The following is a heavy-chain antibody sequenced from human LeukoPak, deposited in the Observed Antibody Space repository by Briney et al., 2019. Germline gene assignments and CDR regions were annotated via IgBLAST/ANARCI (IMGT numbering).Heavy chain of an antibody. V-gene: IGHV3-20*04. CDR3: ARPTDNNRNHRAIDDALDI. J-gene: IGHJ3*02. Sequence: GGSLRLSCAASGFTFDDYGMSWVRQDPGKGLEWVSGINWNGGSTGYADSVKGRFTISRDNAKNSLYLQMNSLRAEDTALYYCARPTDNNRNHRAIDDALDIWGQGTMVTVSS. CDR1: GFTFDDYG. CDR2: INWNGGST. D-gene: IGHD1-14*01.